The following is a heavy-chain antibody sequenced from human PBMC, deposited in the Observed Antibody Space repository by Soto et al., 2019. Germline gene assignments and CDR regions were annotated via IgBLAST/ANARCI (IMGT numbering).Heavy chain of an antibody. CDR1: RGSFSDFY. Sequence: SETLSLTCAVYRGSFSDFYWNWSRQPPGKGLEWIGEISHSGSTNFNPSLKRRVNMSVDTSKNQFSLNLSSVTAADTAVYFCATKKDSTGWSGFHVWGTGTLVTLSS. V-gene: IGHV4-34*01. J-gene: IGHJ4*02. D-gene: IGHD3-22*01. CDR2: ISHSGST. CDR3: ATKKDSTGWSGFHV.